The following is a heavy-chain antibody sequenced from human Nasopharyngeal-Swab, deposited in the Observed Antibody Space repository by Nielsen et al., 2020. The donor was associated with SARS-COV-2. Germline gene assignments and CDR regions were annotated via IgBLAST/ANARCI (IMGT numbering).Heavy chain of an antibody. D-gene: IGHD3-10*01. CDR1: GFTFSSYA. Sequence: GGSLRLSCAASGFTFSSYAVHWVRQAPGKGLEWVAVISYDGSNKYYADSVKGRFTISRDNSKNTLYLQMNSLRAEDTAVYYCARDWAHYYGSGALLLWWFDPWGQGTLVTVSS. CDR2: ISYDGSNK. J-gene: IGHJ5*02. V-gene: IGHV3-30-3*01. CDR3: ARDWAHYYGSGALLLWWFDP.